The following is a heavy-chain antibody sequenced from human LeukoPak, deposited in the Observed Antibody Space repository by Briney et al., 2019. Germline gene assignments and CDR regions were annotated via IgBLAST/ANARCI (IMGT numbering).Heavy chain of an antibody. CDR2: INHSGST. V-gene: IGHV4-34*01. CDR1: GGSFSGYY. D-gene: IGHD6-6*01. CDR3: ARGNLRAAPYFDY. J-gene: IGHJ4*02. Sequence: SETLSLTCAVYGGSFSGYYWSWIRQPPGKGLEWIGEINHSGSTSYNPSLKSRVTISVDTSKNQFSLKLSSVTAADTAVYYCARGNLRAAPYFDYWGQGTLVTVSS.